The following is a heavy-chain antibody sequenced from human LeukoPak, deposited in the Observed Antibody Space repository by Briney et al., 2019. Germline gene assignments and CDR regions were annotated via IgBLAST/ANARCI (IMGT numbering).Heavy chain of an antibody. CDR2: IKQDGSEK. CDR1: GFTFSSYW. D-gene: IGHD3-10*01. CDR3: AREQELYGSGSLDY. J-gene: IGHJ4*02. V-gene: IGHV3-7*01. Sequence: GGSLRLSCAASGFTFSSYWMSWVRQAPGKGLEWVANIKQDGSEKYYVDSVKGRFTISRDNAKNSLYLQMNSLRAEDTAVYYCAREQELYGSGSLDYWGQGTLVTVSS.